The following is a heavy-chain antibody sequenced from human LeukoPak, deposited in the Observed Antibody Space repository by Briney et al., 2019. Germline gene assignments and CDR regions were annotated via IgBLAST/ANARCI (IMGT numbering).Heavy chain of an antibody. J-gene: IGHJ5*02. CDR2: IYYSGST. D-gene: IGHD6-13*01. CDR1: GGSISSSSYD. Sequence: SETLSLTCTVSGGSISSSSYDWGWIRQPRGKGLEWIGSIYYSGSTYYNPSLKSRVTISVDTSKNQFSLKLSSVTAAGTTVYYCARQDSSSWIRRWFAPWGQGTLVTVSS. CDR3: ARQDSSSWIRRWFAP. V-gene: IGHV4-39*01.